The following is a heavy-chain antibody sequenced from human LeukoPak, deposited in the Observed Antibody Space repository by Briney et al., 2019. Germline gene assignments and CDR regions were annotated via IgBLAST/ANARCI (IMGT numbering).Heavy chain of an antibody. J-gene: IGHJ3*02. Sequence: SETLSLTCAVSGGSISTSNYYWGWIRQPPGKGLEWIGNIFYSGSTYYSPSLRSRVTISLDTSRNQFSLKLNSVTAADTAVYYCAKSNGYCLVAIWGQGTMVTVYS. V-gene: IGHV4-39*07. D-gene: IGHD3-22*01. CDR1: GGSISTSNYY. CDR2: IFYSGST. CDR3: AKSNGYCLVAI.